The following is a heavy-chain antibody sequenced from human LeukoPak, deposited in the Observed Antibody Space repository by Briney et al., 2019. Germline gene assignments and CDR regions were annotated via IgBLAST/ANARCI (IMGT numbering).Heavy chain of an antibody. CDR2: ISSSGSAT. J-gene: IGHJ4*02. V-gene: IGHV3-48*03. CDR3: ARDLGASREVFFDY. CDR1: GFTFSSSE. Sequence: PGGSLRLSCAASGFTFSSSEMNWVRQTPGKGLEWVSYISSSGSATYYADSVRGRFTISRDNAKDSLYLQMNSLRAEDTAVYYCARDLGASREVFFDYWGQGAPVTVSS. D-gene: IGHD1-26*01.